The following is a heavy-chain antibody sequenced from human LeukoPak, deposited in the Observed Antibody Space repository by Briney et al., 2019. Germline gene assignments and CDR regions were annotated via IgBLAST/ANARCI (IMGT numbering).Heavy chain of an antibody. CDR1: GFIFSANY. Sequence: PGGSLRPSCAASGFIFSANYMSWVRQTPGKGLEWVSIFYSGGATFYVDSVKGQFTISRDNSKNMLYLQMNSLRAEDTAVYYCARGRGLDVWGQGTTVTVSS. D-gene: IGHD2-15*01. CDR2: FYSGGAT. J-gene: IGHJ6*02. V-gene: IGHV3-53*01. CDR3: ARGRGLDV.